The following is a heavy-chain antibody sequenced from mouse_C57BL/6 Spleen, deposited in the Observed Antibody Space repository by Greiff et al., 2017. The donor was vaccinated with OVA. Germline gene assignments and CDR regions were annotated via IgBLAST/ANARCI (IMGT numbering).Heavy chain of an antibody. CDR2: IWWDDDK. V-gene: IGHV8-8*01. J-gene: IGHJ4*01. CDR1: GFSLSTFGMG. CDR3: ARIDYSNPYAMDY. Sequence: QVTLKVCGPGILQPSQTLSLTCSFSGFSLSTFGMGVGWIRQPSGKGLEWLAHIWWDDDKYYNPALKSRLTISKDTSNNQVFLKIAKVDTADTATYYWARIDYSNPYAMDYWGQGTSVTVSS. D-gene: IGHD2-5*01.